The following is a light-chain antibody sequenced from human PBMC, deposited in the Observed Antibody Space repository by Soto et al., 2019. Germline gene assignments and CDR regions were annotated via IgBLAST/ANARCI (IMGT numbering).Light chain of an antibody. CDR2: GAS. V-gene: IGKV3-20*01. CDR3: HQYGSSPQT. CDR1: QSVSSY. J-gene: IGKJ1*01. Sequence: EIVLTQSPGTLSLSPGERATLSCRASQSVSSYLAWYQQKPGQAPRLLIYGASSRVTGFPDRFRGSGSGTDFTLTITRLEPEDFGVYYCHQYGSSPQTFGQGTKVDIK.